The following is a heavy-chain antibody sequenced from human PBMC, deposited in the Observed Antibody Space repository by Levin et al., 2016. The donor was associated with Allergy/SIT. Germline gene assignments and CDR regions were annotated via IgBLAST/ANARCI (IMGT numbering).Heavy chain of an antibody. CDR3: ARHSNYGENSGNYYYEMDV. V-gene: IGHV4-61*10. CDR2: IYYTGST. D-gene: IGHD4-23*01. CDR1: GGSTSSGTYY. Sequence: GSLRLSCTVSGGSTSSGTYYWTWIRQPAGKGLEWIGYIYYTGSTKYNPSLKSRVSISVDTSKNQFSLKLSSVTAADTAVYYCARHSNYGENSGNYYYEMDVWGQGTTVSVSS. J-gene: IGHJ6*02.